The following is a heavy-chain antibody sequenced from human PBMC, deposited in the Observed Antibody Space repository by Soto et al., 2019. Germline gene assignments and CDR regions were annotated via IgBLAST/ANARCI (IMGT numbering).Heavy chain of an antibody. V-gene: IGHV3-33*01. CDR1: GFTFSSYG. D-gene: IGHD2-15*01. CDR2: IWYDASNE. CDR3: ATLAAKSGFDI. J-gene: IGHJ3*02. Sequence: QVQLVESGGGVVQPGRSLRLSCAASGFTFSSYGMHWVRQAPGKGLEWVAVIWYDASNEYYAASVKGRFTISRDNSNNTLYLQMNGLRADGTAVYYCATLAAKSGFDIWGEGTIVSVSS.